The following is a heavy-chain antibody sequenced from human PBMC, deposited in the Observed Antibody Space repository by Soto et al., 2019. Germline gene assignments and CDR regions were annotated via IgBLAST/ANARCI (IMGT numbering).Heavy chain of an antibody. CDR1: GGSISSGGYY. V-gene: IGHV4-31*03. CDR3: ARTPGVLWFGTYGMDV. CDR2: IYYSGST. J-gene: IGHJ6*02. D-gene: IGHD3-10*01. Sequence: SETLSLTCTVSGGSISSGGYYWSWIRQHPGKGLEWIGYIYYSGSTYYNPSLKSRVTISVDTSKNQFSLKLSSVTAADTAVYYCARTPGVLWFGTYGMDVWGQATTVTVSS.